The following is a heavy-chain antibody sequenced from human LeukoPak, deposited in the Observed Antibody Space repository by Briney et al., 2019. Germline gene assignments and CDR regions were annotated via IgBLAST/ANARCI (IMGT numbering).Heavy chain of an antibody. CDR1: GFTFTSSA. D-gene: IGHD4-17*01. CDR3: AAVGYGDYYFDY. Sequence: SVKVSCKASGFTFTSSAVQWVRQARGQRLEWIGWIVVGSGNTNYAQKFQERVTITRDMSTSTAYMKLSSLRSEDTAVYYCAAVGYGDYYFDYWGQGTLVTVSS. V-gene: IGHV1-58*01. J-gene: IGHJ4*02. CDR2: IVVGSGNT.